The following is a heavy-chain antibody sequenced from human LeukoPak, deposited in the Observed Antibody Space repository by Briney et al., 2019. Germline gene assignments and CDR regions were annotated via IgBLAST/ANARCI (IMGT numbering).Heavy chain of an antibody. V-gene: IGHV4-39*01. CDR2: IFYSGST. CDR1: GGSISSSSYS. J-gene: IGHJ4*02. D-gene: IGHD3-16*02. CDR3: ARLGGYHDPPDY. Sequence: PSETLSLTCTVSGGSISSSSYSWGWIRQPPGKGLEWIGSIFYSGSTYYNPSLKSRVTISLDTSKNQFSLKLSSVTAADTAVYYCARLGGYHDPPDYWGQGTLVTVSS.